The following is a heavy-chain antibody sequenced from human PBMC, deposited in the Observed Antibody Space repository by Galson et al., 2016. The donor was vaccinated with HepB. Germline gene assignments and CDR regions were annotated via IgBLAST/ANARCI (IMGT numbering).Heavy chain of an antibody. CDR3: ASLGYCSGGDCYSVD. CDR1: GGSLSTRGW. Sequence: ETLSLTCAVSGGSLSTRGWWSWIRQTPGKGLEWIGEIYHTGTTNYNPSLKSRITMSLDKSKNQFSLKLNSVTAADTAVYYCASLGYCSGGDCYSVDWGQGTMVTVSS. D-gene: IGHD2-15*01. V-gene: IGHV4-4*02. CDR2: IYHTGTT. J-gene: IGHJ4*02.